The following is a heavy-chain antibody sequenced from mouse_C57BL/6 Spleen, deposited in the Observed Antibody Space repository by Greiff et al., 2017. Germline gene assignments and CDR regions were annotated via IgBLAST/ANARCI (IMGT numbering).Heavy chain of an antibody. Sequence: EVKLQESGGGLVQPKGSLKLSCAASGFSFNTYAMNWVRQAPGKGLEWVARIRSKSNNYATYYADSVKDRFTISRDDSESMLYLQMNNLKTEDTAMYYCVRLLYPEAFAYWGQGTLVTVSA. V-gene: IGHV10-1*01. CDR2: IRSKSNNYAT. CDR1: GFSFNTYA. CDR3: VRLLYPEAFAY. D-gene: IGHD2-3*01. J-gene: IGHJ3*01.